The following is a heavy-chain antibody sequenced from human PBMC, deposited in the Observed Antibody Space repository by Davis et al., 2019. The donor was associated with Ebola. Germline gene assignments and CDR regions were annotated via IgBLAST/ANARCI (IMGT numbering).Heavy chain of an antibody. CDR2: ISAYNGNT. J-gene: IGHJ5*02. V-gene: IGHV1-18*04. CDR1: GYTFTSYG. D-gene: IGHD3-22*01. CDR3: ARWYYYDSSGYYNTYDP. Sequence: ASVKVSCKASGYTFTSYGISWVRQAPGQGLEWMGWISAYNGNTNYAQKLQGRVTMTTDTSTSTAYMELRSLRSDDTAVYYCARWYYYDSSGYYNTYDPWGQGTLVTVSS.